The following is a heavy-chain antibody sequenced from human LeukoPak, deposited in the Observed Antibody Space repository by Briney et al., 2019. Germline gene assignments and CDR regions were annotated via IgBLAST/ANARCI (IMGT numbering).Heavy chain of an antibody. CDR1: GGSISSYY. CDR3: ARRTTEDYDSSYNWFDP. J-gene: IGHJ5*02. Sequence: SETLSLTCTVSGGSISSYYWSWIRQPAGKGLEWIGRIYTSGSTNYNPSLKSRVTMSVDTSKNQFSLKLSSVTAADTAVYYCARRTTEDYDSSYNWFDPWGQGTLVTVSS. V-gene: IGHV4-4*07. CDR2: IYTSGST. D-gene: IGHD3-22*01.